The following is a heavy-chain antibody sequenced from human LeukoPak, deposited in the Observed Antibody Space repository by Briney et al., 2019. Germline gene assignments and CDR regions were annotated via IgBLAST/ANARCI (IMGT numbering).Heavy chain of an antibody. Sequence: GGSLRLSCAASGFTFSNFGMSWVRQAPGKGLEWVSAISGSGGSIYYADSVKGRFTISRDNSKNTLFLQMNSLRAEDTAVYFCAKVYYDYVWGSYRQEYFDYWGQGTLVTVSS. CDR2: ISGSGGSI. D-gene: IGHD3-16*02. J-gene: IGHJ4*02. V-gene: IGHV3-23*01. CDR3: AKVYYDYVWGSYRQEYFDY. CDR1: GFTFSNFG.